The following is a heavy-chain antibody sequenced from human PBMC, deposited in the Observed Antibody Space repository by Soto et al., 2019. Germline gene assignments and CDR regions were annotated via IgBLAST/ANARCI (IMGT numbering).Heavy chain of an antibody. Sequence: EVQLLESGGGLVQPGGSLRLSCAASGFTFSSYGMSWVRQAPGKGLEWVSAISVSGGSTYYAESVKGRFTISRDNSKNTLYLQMNSLRAEDTAVYYCAKSGVQTPQLDYWGERPLVTVAS. CDR3: AKSGVQTPQLDY. J-gene: IGHJ4*02. D-gene: IGHD2-8*01. CDR1: GFTFSSYG. CDR2: ISVSGGST. V-gene: IGHV3-23*01.